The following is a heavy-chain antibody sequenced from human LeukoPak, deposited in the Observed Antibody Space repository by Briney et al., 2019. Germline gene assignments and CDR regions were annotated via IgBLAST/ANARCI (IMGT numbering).Heavy chain of an antibody. V-gene: IGHV3-20*04. CDR2: INWNGGST. Sequence: PGGSLRLSCAASGFTFDDYGMSWVRQAPGKGLEWVSGINWNGGSTGYADSVKGRFTISRDNAKNTLYLQMNSLRAEDTAVYYCARGGGDTAMVLYYYYMDVWGKGTTVTISS. CDR1: GFTFDDYG. J-gene: IGHJ6*03. CDR3: ARGGGDTAMVLYYYYMDV. D-gene: IGHD5-18*01.